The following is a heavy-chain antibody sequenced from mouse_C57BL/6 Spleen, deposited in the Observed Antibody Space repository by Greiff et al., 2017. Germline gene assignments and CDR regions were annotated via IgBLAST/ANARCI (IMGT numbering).Heavy chain of an antibody. J-gene: IGHJ3*01. Sequence: QVQLQQPGAELVRPGSSVKLSCKASGYTFTSYWMHWVKQRPIQGLEWIGNIDPSDSETHYNQKFKDKATLTVDKSSSTAYMQLSSLTSEDSAVYYCASPDSSGYSWFADWGQGTLVTVSA. CDR3: ASPDSSGYSWFAD. CDR2: IDPSDSET. D-gene: IGHD3-2*02. V-gene: IGHV1-52*01. CDR1: GYTFTSYW.